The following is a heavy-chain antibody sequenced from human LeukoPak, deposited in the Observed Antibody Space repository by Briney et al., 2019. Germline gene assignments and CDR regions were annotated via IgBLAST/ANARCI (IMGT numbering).Heavy chain of an antibody. CDR1: GGSISSSSYY. J-gene: IGHJ4*02. CDR3: ASLRRPYDSSGYYYDAPYFDY. Sequence: SETLSLTCTVSGGSISSSSYYWGWIRQPPGKGLEWIGEINHSGSTNYNPSLKSRVTISVDTSKNQFSLKLSSVTAADTAVYYCASLRRPYDSSGYYYDAPYFDYWGQGTLVTVSS. CDR2: INHSGST. D-gene: IGHD3-22*01. V-gene: IGHV4-39*07.